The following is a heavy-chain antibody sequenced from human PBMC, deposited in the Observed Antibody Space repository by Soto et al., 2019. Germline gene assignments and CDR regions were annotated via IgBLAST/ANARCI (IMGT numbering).Heavy chain of an antibody. J-gene: IGHJ3*02. CDR3: AKDKKPGYSSGYDAFDI. D-gene: IGHD6-19*01. CDR1: GFTFSSYA. Sequence: GGSLRLSCAASGFTFSSYAMHWVRQAPGKGLEWVSGISWNSGSIGYADSVKGRFTISRDNAKNSLYLQMNSLRAEDTALYYCAKDKKPGYSSGYDAFDIWGQGTMVTVSS. V-gene: IGHV3-9*01. CDR2: ISWNSGSI.